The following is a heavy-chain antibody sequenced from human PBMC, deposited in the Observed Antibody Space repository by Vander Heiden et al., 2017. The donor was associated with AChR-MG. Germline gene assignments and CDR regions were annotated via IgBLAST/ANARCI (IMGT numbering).Heavy chain of an antibody. Sequence: EVQLVETGGGLIQPGGSLRLSCAASGFTVRSNYMSWVRQAPGQGLEWVSVIYSGGSTYYADSVKGRFTISRDNSKNTLYLQMNSLRAEDTAVYYCATQLTTPYYFDYWGQGTLVTVSS. CDR2: IYSGGST. V-gene: IGHV3-53*02. J-gene: IGHJ4*02. CDR1: GFTVRSNY. D-gene: IGHD2-15*01. CDR3: ATQLTTPYYFDY.